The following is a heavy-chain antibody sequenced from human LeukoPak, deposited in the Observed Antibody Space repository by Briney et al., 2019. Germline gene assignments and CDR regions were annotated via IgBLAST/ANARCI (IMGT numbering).Heavy chain of an antibody. D-gene: IGHD2-15*01. V-gene: IGHV1-2*02. CDR3: ARDHCSGGSCYEDSWFDP. J-gene: IGHJ5*02. CDR2: IDPNSGGT. CDR1: GYTFTGYY. Sequence: ASVKVSCKASGYTFTGYYMHWVRQAPGQGLEWMGWIDPNSGGTNYAQKFQGRVTMTRDTSISTAYMELSRLRSGDTAVYYCARDHCSGGSCYEDSWFDPWGQGTLVTVSS.